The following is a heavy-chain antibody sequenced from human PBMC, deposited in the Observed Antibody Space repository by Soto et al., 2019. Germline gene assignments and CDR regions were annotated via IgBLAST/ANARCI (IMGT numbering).Heavy chain of an antibody. D-gene: IGHD3-10*01. CDR3: AKVLSKNYYYSFDF. CDR1: GFTFSDYA. J-gene: IGHJ4*02. Sequence: GGSLRLSCTASGFTFSDYAMAWVRQAPGKGLEWVSTISGGSSVTYYGDSVKGRFTISRDNAKKTLFLQLNRLSAEDTATYYCAKVLSKNYYYSFDFWGQGTQVTVSS. V-gene: IGHV3-23*01. CDR2: ISGGSSVT.